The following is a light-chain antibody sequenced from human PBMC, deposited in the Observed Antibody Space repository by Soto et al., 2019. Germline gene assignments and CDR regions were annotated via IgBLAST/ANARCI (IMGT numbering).Light chain of an antibody. CDR1: SSNIGAGYD. J-gene: IGLJ3*02. Sequence: QSVVTQPPSVSGAPGQRVTISCIGSSSNIGAGYDVHWYQQLPGTAPKLLIHGNTNRPAGVPDRFSASKSETSASLAITGIQADDEADYSCQSYDSSLSGPVFGGGTKLTVL. CDR3: QSYDSSLSGPV. CDR2: GNT. V-gene: IGLV1-40*01.